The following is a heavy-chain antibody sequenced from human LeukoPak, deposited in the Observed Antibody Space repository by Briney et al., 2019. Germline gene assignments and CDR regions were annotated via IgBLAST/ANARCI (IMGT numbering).Heavy chain of an antibody. Sequence: ASVNVSCKASGYTFTSYDINWVRQATGQGLEWMGWMNPNSGNTGYAQKFQGRVTMTRNTSISTAYMELSSLRSEDTAVYYCARGGEGHYYDSSGYGYDYWGQGTLVTVSS. V-gene: IGHV1-8*01. D-gene: IGHD3-22*01. J-gene: IGHJ4*02. CDR3: ARGGEGHYYDSSGYGYDY. CDR2: MNPNSGNT. CDR1: GYTFTSYD.